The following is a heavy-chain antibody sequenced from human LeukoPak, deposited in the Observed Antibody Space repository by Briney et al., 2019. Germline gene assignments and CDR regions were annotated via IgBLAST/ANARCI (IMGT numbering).Heavy chain of an antibody. D-gene: IGHD3-22*01. V-gene: IGHV1-18*01. CDR1: GYTFTSYG. CDR2: ISAYNGNT. Sequence: ASVKVSCKASGYTFTSYGISWVRQAPGQGLEWMGWISAYNGNTNYAQKLQGRVTMTTDTSTSTAYMELRSLRSDDTAVYYCARDYYDSSGYYIYAFDIWGQGTMVTVSS. CDR3: ARDYYDSSGYYIYAFDI. J-gene: IGHJ3*02.